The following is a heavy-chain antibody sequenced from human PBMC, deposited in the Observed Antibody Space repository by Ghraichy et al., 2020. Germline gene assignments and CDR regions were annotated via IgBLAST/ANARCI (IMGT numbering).Heavy chain of an antibody. CDR1: GFTFSSYS. CDR3: AKDTQWLVKGAFDY. V-gene: IGHV3-23*01. J-gene: IGHJ4*02. D-gene: IGHD6-19*01. Sequence: GGSLRLSCAASGFTFSSYSMSWVRQAPGKGLEWVSAISGSGGSTYYADSVKGRFTISRDNSKNTLYLQMNSLRAEDTALYYCAKDTQWLVKGAFDYWGQGTLVTVSS. CDR2: ISGSGGST.